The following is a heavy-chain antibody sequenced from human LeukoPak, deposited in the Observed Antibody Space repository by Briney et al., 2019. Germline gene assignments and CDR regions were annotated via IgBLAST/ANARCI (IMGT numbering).Heavy chain of an antibody. J-gene: IGHJ5*02. V-gene: IGHV4-34*01. CDR2: INHSGST. CDR3: ARGFPTFGVALNWFDP. Sequence: PSETLSLTCAVYGGSFSGYYWSWIRQPPGKGLEWIGEINHSGSTNYNPSLKSRVTISVDTSKNQFSLKLSSVTAADTAVYYCARGFPTFGVALNWFDPWGQGTLVTVSS. CDR1: GGSFSGYY. D-gene: IGHD3-3*01.